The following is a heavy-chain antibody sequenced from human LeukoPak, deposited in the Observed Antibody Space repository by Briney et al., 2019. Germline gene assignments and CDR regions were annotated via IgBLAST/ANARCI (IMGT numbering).Heavy chain of an antibody. CDR3: ARVLGQQLVHARPQGPTDYGMDV. CDR1: GFTFSSYG. V-gene: IGHV3-33*01. CDR2: IWYDGSNK. D-gene: IGHD6-13*01. J-gene: IGHJ6*02. Sequence: PGRSLRLSCAASGFTFSSYGMHWVRQAPGKGLEWVAVIWYDGSNKYYADSVQGRFTISRDNSKNTLYLQMNSLRAEDTAVYYCARVLGQQLVHARPQGPTDYGMDVWGQGTTVTVSS.